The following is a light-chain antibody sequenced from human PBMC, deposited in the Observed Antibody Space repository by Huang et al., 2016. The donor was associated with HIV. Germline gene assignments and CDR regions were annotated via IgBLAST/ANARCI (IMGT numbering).Light chain of an antibody. CDR3: MQTLQTPFT. Sequence: DIVMTQSPLSLSVTPGEPASISCRSSRPLLHTFGYNCLHWYVQRPGQSPQRLFALGSDRASGVPDRFSGSGSGTDFTLRISSVESEDVGVYYCMQTLQTPFTFGPGTKVHLK. J-gene: IGKJ3*01. V-gene: IGKV2-28*01. CDR2: LGS. CDR1: RPLLHTFGYNC.